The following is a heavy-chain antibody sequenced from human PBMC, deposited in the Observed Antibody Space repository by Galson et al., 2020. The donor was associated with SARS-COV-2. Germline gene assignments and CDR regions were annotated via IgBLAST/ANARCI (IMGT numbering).Heavy chain of an antibody. Sequence: GESLKISCAASGFTFSNYWMHWVRQAPGKGLVWVSRINSDGSDTIYADSVKGRFTISRDNAKNTFYLQMNSLRAEDTAVYYCTRVATAGRTFDIWGQGTTVTVSS. D-gene: IGHD2-21*02. CDR1: GFTFSNYW. CDR2: INSDGSDT. V-gene: IGHV3-74*01. J-gene: IGHJ3*02. CDR3: TRVATAGRTFDI.